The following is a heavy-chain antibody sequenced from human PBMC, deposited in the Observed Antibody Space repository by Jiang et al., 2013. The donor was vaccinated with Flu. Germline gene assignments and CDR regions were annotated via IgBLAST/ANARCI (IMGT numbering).Heavy chain of an antibody. Sequence: GSGLVKPSQTLSLTCAVSGGSISSGGYSWSWIRQPPGKGLEWIGYIYHSGSTYYNPSLKSRVTISVDRSKNQFSLKLSSVTAADTAVYYCARADLRYFDWLSESTKGGYFDYWGQGTLVTVSS. D-gene: IGHD3-9*01. CDR2: IYHSGST. CDR1: GGSISSGGYS. V-gene: IGHV4-30-2*01. CDR3: ARADLRYFDWLSESTKGGYFDY. J-gene: IGHJ4*02.